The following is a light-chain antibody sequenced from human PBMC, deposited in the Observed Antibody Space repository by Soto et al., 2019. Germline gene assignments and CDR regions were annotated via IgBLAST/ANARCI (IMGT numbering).Light chain of an antibody. J-gene: IGKJ3*01. CDR1: QSVSDSY. CDR3: QQYGSSPIT. CDR2: GAS. V-gene: IGKV3-20*01. Sequence: EIVLTQSPGTLSLSPGERATLSCSASQSVSDSYLAWYQQKPGQAPRLLIYGASSRATGIPDRFSGSGSGTDFTLTISRLEAEDFAVYYCQQYGSSPITFGPGTKVDIK.